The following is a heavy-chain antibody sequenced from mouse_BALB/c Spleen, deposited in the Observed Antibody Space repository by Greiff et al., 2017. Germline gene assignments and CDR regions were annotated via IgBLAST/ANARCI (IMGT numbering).Heavy chain of an antibody. Sequence: EVMLVESGGGLVQPGGSRKLSCAASGFTFSSFGMHWVRQAPEKGLEWVAYISSGSSTIYYADTVKGRFTISRDNPKNTLFLQMTSLRSEDTAMYYCARGGTTMITGFAYWGQGTLVTVSA. CDR2: ISSGSSTI. CDR3: ARGGTTMITGFAY. CDR1: GFTFSSFG. V-gene: IGHV5-17*02. D-gene: IGHD2-4*01. J-gene: IGHJ3*01.